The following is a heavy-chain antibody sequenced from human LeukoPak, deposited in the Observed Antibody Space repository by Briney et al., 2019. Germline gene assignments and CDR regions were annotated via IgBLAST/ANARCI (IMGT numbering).Heavy chain of an antibody. D-gene: IGHD6-13*01. J-gene: IGHJ3*02. CDR1: GGTFSSYA. Sequence: VKVSCKASGGTFSSYAINWVRQAPGQGLEWMGRIFPIFRTANYAQKFQGRVTVTTDESTSTAYMELSSLRPEDTAMHYCARDRGERDSTWSLPAHGFDIWGQGTMVTVSS. CDR2: IFPIFRTA. V-gene: IGHV1-69*05. CDR3: ARDRGERDSTWSLPAHGFDI.